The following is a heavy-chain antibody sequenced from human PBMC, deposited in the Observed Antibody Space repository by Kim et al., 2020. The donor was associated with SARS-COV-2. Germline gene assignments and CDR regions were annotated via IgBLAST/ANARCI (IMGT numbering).Heavy chain of an antibody. D-gene: IGHD3-22*01. J-gene: IGHJ3*02. Sequence: GGSLRLSCAGSGFSFGDYSMHWVRQGPGKGLEWVAGISWNSGSIDYAAFVKGRFTVSRDNAKNSLFLQMDYLRREATALYYCAKSEDSSGRADGFDIWG. V-gene: IGHV3-9*01. CDR1: GFSFGDYS. CDR3: AKSEDSSGRADGFDI. CDR2: ISWNSGSI.